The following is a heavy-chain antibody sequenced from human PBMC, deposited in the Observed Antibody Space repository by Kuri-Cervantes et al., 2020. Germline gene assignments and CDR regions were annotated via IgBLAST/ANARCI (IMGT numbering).Heavy chain of an antibody. CDR2: IYHSGST. V-gene: IGHV4-4*09. J-gene: IGHJ5*02. CDR1: GGSISTYY. Sequence: SETLSLTCTVSGGSISTYYWSWIRQPPGKGLEWIGYIYHSGSTNHNPSLKSRVTISVDTSKNQFSLKLSSVTAADTAVYYCAVGVPAAITFKHRINWFDPWGQGTLVTVSS. CDR3: AVGVPAAITFKHRINWFDP. D-gene: IGHD2-2*01.